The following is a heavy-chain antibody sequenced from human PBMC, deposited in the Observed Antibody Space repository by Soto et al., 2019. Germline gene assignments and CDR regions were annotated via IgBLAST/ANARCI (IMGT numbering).Heavy chain of an antibody. Sequence: QITLNESGPTVVKPTETLTLTCTFAGFSLTTSGVGVGWVRQSPGKAPVWLAFIYWGDDKRYSTSLKSRLTITKDTSKNQVVLTMANVEPADTATYYCAHRVLRAVFGLVTTTAIYFDFWGQGTPVVVSS. V-gene: IGHV2-5*02. CDR2: IYWGDDK. CDR3: AHRVLRAVFGLVTTTAIYFDF. J-gene: IGHJ4*02. D-gene: IGHD3-3*01. CDR1: GFSLTTSGVG.